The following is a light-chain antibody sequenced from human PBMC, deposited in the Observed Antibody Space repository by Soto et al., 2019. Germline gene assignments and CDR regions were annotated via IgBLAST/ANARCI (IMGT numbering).Light chain of an antibody. J-gene: IGKJ1*01. V-gene: IGKV1-5*01. Sequence: DIQMTQSPPTLSASVGDRVTLTCRASQSISGWLAWYQQKPGKAPKLLIYDASTLESGVPSRFSGSGSGTEFTLTISSLQTEDFATYYCHQYNTYSQTFGQGTKVEI. CDR3: HQYNTYSQT. CDR1: QSISGW. CDR2: DAS.